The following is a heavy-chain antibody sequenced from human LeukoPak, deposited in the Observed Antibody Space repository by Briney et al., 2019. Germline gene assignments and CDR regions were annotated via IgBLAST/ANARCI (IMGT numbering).Heavy chain of an antibody. CDR3: ASLEGYCSSTSCYEPDY. CDR2: IIPIFGTA. D-gene: IGHD2-2*01. Sequence: SVKVSCKASGGTFSSYAISWVRQAPGQGLEWMGGIIPIFGTANYAQKFQGRVTVTADESTSTAYMELSSLRSEDTAVYYCASLEGYCSSTSCYEPDYWGQGTLVTVSS. V-gene: IGHV1-69*13. J-gene: IGHJ4*02. CDR1: GGTFSSYA.